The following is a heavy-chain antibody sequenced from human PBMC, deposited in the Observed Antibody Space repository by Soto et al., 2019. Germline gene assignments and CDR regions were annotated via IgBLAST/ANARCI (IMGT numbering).Heavy chain of an antibody. V-gene: IGHV3-48*02. D-gene: IGHD3-10*01. CDR3: VGEEASGSSGLTYNYYYNGMDV. J-gene: IGHJ6*02. Sequence: GGSLRLSCVASGFTFSRYNMHWVRQAPGKGLEWVAYVTTSGDTMFYADSVEGRFAISRDVAKNSVHLQMNSLGDEDTAVYYCVGEEASGSSGLTYNYYYNGMDVWGQGTPITFSS. CDR2: VTTSGDTM. CDR1: GFTFSRYN.